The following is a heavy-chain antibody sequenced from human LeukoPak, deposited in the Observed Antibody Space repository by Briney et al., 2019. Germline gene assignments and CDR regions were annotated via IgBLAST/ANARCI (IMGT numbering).Heavy chain of an antibody. V-gene: IGHV3-30-3*01. CDR1: GFTFSSYA. D-gene: IGHD3-3*01. J-gene: IGHJ6*02. CDR2: ISYDGSNK. CDR3: AQDLEWSPLYGMDV. Sequence: PGGSLRLSCAASGFTFSSYAMHWVRQAPGKGLEWLAVISYDGSNKYYADSVKGRFTISRDNSKNTLYLQMNSLRAEDTAVYYCAQDLEWSPLYGMDVWGQGTTVTVSS.